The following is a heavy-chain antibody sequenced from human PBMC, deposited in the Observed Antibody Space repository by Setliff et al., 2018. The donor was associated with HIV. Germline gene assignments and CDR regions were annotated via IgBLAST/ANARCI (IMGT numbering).Heavy chain of an antibody. V-gene: IGHV4-59*11. Sequence: SETLSLTCAVSGVSITSHYWSWIRQPPGKGLEWIGFIYYSVNNNYNPSLKSRVSISVDTSKNQFSLALTSVTAADTAVYYCARATFFDFWSGFPHHYMDVWGKGTTVTVSS. CDR3: ARATFFDFWSGFPHHYMDV. J-gene: IGHJ6*03. D-gene: IGHD3-3*01. CDR2: IYYSVNN. CDR1: GVSITSHY.